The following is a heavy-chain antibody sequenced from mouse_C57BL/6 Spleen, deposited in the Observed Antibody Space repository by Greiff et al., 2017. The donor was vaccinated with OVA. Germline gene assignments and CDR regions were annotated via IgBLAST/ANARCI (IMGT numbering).Heavy chain of an antibody. CDR2: ISSGGSYT. J-gene: IGHJ3*01. CDR3: GRSNYRFAY. V-gene: IGHV5-6*01. D-gene: IGHD2-5*01. Sequence: EVKLVESGGDLVKPGGSLKLSCAASGFTFSSYGMSWVRQTPDKRLEWVATISSGGSYTYYPDSVKGRFTISRDNAKNTLYLQMSSLKSEDTAMYYCGRSNYRFAYWGQGTLVTVSA. CDR1: GFTFSSYG.